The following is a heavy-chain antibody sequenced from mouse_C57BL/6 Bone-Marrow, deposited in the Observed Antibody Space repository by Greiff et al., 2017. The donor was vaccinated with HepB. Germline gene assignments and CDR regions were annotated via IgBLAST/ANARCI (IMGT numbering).Heavy chain of an antibody. Sequence: QVQLQQPGAELVKPGASVKMSCKASGYTFTSYWITWVKQRPGQGLEWIGDIYPGSGSTNYNEKFKSKATLTVDTSSSTAYMPLSSLTSEDSAVYYCARSDITTVVATDYYFDYWGQGTTLTVSS. CDR3: ARSDITTVVATDYYFDY. CDR2: IYPGSGST. J-gene: IGHJ2*01. D-gene: IGHD1-1*01. V-gene: IGHV1-55*01. CDR1: GYTFTSYW.